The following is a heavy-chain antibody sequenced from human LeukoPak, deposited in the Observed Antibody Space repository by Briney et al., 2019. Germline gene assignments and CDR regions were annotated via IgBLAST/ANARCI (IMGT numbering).Heavy chain of an antibody. CDR3: ARSHYYDSSGSFNFNYGLDV. CDR1: GFTFSSYA. V-gene: IGHV3-23*01. CDR2: VGGSGGST. J-gene: IGHJ6*02. Sequence: GGSLRLSCAASGFTFSSYAMSWVRQAPGKGLEWVSAVGGSGGSTYYADSVKGRFTISRDNSKNTLYLQMNSLRAEDTAVYYCARSHYYDSSGSFNFNYGLDVWGQGTTVIVSS. D-gene: IGHD3-22*01.